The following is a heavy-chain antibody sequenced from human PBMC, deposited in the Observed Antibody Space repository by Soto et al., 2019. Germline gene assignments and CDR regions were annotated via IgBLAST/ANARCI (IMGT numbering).Heavy chain of an antibody. CDR1: GFTFSSYS. CDR2: IGDSGDDT. J-gene: IGHJ4*02. CDR3: AKEKDRTFDFDC. V-gene: IGHV3-23*01. Sequence: GGSLRLSCAASGFTFSSYSMNWVRQAPGKGLEWVSGIGDSGDDTYYADSVRGRFTISRDISKNTLYLQMNSLRAEDSAVYYCAKEKDRTFDFDCWGQGTLVTVSS.